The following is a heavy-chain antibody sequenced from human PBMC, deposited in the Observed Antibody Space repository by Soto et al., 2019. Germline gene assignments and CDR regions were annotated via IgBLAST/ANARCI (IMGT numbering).Heavy chain of an antibody. CDR3: AREVILTGYRYGNLDH. V-gene: IGHV3-30*09. D-gene: IGHD3-9*01. CDR1: GFTFSHYT. Sequence: GGSLRLSCAASGFTFSHYTMHWVRQAPGKGLEWVAVISYDGSNKYYADSVKGRFAISRDNSKNTLYVQLNSLRAEDTAVYYCAREVILTGYRYGNLDHWGQGTLVTVSS. J-gene: IGHJ4*02. CDR2: ISYDGSNK.